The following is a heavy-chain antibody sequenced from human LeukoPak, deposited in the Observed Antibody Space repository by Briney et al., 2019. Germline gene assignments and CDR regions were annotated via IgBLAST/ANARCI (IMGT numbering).Heavy chain of an antibody. D-gene: IGHD2-15*01. Sequence: SETLSLICTVPGGSISSYSYYWGWIRQPPGTGLEWIGTIHYSGSTYYNPSLKSRVTISVDTSKNHFSLKLSSVTAADTAVYYCAREVGYCSGGTCYSLDYFDYWGQGTLVTVSS. CDR2: IHYSGST. CDR3: AREVGYCSGGTCYSLDYFDY. CDR1: GGSISSYSYY. J-gene: IGHJ4*02. V-gene: IGHV4-39*02.